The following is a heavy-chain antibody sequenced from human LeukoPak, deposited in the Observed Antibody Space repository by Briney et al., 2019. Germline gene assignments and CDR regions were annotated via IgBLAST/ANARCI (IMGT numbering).Heavy chain of an antibody. CDR2: INHSGST. J-gene: IGHJ4*02. CDR1: GGSFSGYY. Sequence: PSETLSLTCAVYGGSFSGYYWSWIRQPPGKGLEWIGEINHSGSTNYNPSLKSRVTISVDTSKNQFSLKLSSVTAADTAVYYCARAGGDGYNLVYWGQGTLVTVSS. V-gene: IGHV4-34*01. D-gene: IGHD5-24*01. CDR3: ARAGGDGYNLVY.